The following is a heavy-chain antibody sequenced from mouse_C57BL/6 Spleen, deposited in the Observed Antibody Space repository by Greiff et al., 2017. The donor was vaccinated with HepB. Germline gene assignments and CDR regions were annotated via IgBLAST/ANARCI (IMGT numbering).Heavy chain of an antibody. CDR2: IYPRSGNT. CDR3: AIYYDYDGGFAY. CDR1: GYTFTSYG. V-gene: IGHV1-81*01. Sequence: LVESGAELARPGASVKLSCKASGYTFTSYGISWVKQRTGQGLEWIGEIYPRSGNTYYNEKFKGKATLTADKSSSTAYMELRSLTSEDSAVYFCAIYYDYDGGFAYWGQGTLVTVSA. D-gene: IGHD2-4*01. J-gene: IGHJ3*01.